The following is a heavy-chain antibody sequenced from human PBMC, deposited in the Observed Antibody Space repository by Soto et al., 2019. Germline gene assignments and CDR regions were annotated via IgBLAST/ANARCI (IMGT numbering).Heavy chain of an antibody. J-gene: IGHJ4*02. Sequence: SETLSLTCAVYGGSFSGYYWNWIRQPPGKGLEWIGEINHSGSTNYNPSLKSRVTISVDTSKNQFSLKLSSVTAADTAVYYCARAPMYYDILTGHYYFDYWGQGTLVTVSS. CDR3: ARAPMYYDILTGHYYFDY. D-gene: IGHD3-9*01. CDR2: INHSGST. CDR1: GGSFSGYY. V-gene: IGHV4-34*01.